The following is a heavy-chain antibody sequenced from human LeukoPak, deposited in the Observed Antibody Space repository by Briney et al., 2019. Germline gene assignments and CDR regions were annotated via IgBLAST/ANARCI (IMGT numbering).Heavy chain of an antibody. Sequence: GGSLRLSCAASGFTFSSYAMSWVRQAPGKGLEWVSAISGSGGSTYYADSVKGRFTISRDNAKNSLYLQMNSLRAEDTAVYYCAKVINSGYYYYFDYWGQGTLVTVSS. CDR3: AKVINSGYYYYFDY. D-gene: IGHD3-22*01. V-gene: IGHV3-23*01. CDR2: ISGSGGST. CDR1: GFTFSSYA. J-gene: IGHJ4*02.